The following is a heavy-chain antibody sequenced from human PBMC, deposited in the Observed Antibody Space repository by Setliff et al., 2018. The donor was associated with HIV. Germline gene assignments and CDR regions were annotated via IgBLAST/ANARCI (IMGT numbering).Heavy chain of an antibody. CDR3: ARRILRSAFDF. CDR1: GGSFSTYY. Sequence: SETLSLTCAVYGGSFSTYYWSWIRQSPGKRLEWLGEVNHSGGTNYNPSLKRRLIISSDASKNQFSLRLKSETAADTAVYFCARRILRSAFDFWGHGTLVTVPS. V-gene: IGHV4-34*01. CDR2: VNHSGGT. J-gene: IGHJ4*01. D-gene: IGHD2-15*01.